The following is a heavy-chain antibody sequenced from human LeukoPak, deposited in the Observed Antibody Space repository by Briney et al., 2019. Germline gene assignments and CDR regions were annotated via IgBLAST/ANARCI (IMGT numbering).Heavy chain of an antibody. CDR2: INHSGST. Sequence: SLSPSSEVNGDYLCPSYWSWLHQAPVQKLLSSGEINHSGSTNYNPSLNRLVTISVDTSKNQFSLKLSSVTAADTAVYYCRYDILTGYYTGAFDIWGQGTMVTVSS. D-gene: IGHD3-9*01. CDR1: GDYLCPSY. V-gene: IGHV4-34*01. J-gene: IGHJ3*02. CDR3: RYDILTGYYTGAFDI.